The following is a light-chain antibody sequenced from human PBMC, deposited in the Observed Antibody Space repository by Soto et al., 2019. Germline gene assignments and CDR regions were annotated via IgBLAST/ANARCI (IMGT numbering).Light chain of an antibody. J-gene: IGKJ4*01. Sequence: IVMAHSPATLSVSPGERATLSCRASQSVSSNLAWYQQKPGQAPRLLIYGASTRATGIPARFSGSGSGIEFTLTISSLQFEDFAVYYCQQYNNWPRTFGGGTKVE. CDR1: QSVSSN. CDR2: GAS. CDR3: QQYNNWPRT. V-gene: IGKV3-15*01.